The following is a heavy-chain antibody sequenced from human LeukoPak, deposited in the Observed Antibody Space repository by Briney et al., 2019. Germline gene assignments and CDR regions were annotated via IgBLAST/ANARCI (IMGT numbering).Heavy chain of an antibody. D-gene: IGHD3-22*01. CDR1: GGSISSYY. Sequence: SETLSLTCTVSGGSISSYYWSWIRQPPGKGLEWIGYIYYSGSTNYNPSLKSRVTISVDTTKNQFSLKLSSVTAADTAVYYCARAVPYYDSSGYYYIFDYWGQGTLVTVSS. V-gene: IGHV4-59*01. CDR2: IYYSGST. CDR3: ARAVPYYDSSGYYYIFDY. J-gene: IGHJ4*02.